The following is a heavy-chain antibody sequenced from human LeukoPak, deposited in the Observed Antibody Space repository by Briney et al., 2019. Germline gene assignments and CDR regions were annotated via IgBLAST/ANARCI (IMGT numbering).Heavy chain of an antibody. Sequence: KPGGSLRLSCAASGFTFSSYSMNWVRQAPGKGLEWVSSISSDSNYIYYADSVKGRFTTSRDNAKNSLYLQMNSLRAEDTAVYYCARGHSGSYQRNDAFDIWGQGSMVTVSS. J-gene: IGHJ3*02. D-gene: IGHD1-26*01. CDR1: GFTFSSYS. CDR2: ISSDSNYI. V-gene: IGHV3-21*01. CDR3: ARGHSGSYQRNDAFDI.